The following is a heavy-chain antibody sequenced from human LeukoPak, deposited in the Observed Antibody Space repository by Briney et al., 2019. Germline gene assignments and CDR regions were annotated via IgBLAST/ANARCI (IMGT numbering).Heavy chain of an antibody. Sequence: SETLSLTCTVSGGSISSYYWSWIRQPAGKGLEWIGRIYTSGSTNYNPSLKSRVTMSVDTSKNQFSLKLSSVTAADTAVYYCARLKIVVVVAATYYMDVWGKGTTVTVSS. CDR2: IYTSGST. CDR1: GGSISSYY. V-gene: IGHV4-4*07. J-gene: IGHJ6*03. D-gene: IGHD2-15*01. CDR3: ARLKIVVVVAATYYMDV.